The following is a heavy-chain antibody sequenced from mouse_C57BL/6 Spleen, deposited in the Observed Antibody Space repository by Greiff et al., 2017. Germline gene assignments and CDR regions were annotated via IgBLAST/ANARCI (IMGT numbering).Heavy chain of an antibody. V-gene: IGHV10-1*01. J-gene: IGHJ4*01. CDR2: IRSKSNNYAT. D-gene: IGHD2-1*01. Sequence: EVKVVESGGGLVQPKGSLKLSCAASGFSFNTYAMNWVRQAPGKGLEWVARIRSKSNNYATYYADSVKDRFTISRDDSESMLYLQMNNLKTEDTAMYYCVRQDGNYAMDYWGQGTSVTVSS. CDR1: GFSFNTYA. CDR3: VRQDGNYAMDY.